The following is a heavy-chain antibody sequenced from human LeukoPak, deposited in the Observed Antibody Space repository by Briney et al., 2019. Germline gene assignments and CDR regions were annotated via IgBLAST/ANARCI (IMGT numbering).Heavy chain of an antibody. Sequence: GGSLRLSCAASGFTFSNYWMHWVRQAPGKGLVWVSRINTDGSSTSYADSVKGRLTISRDNAVNTLYLQMNSLRAEDTAVYYCAREVYTAMVLGHWFDPWGQGTLVTVSS. J-gene: IGHJ5*02. D-gene: IGHD5-18*01. V-gene: IGHV3-74*01. CDR2: INTDGSST. CDR1: GFTFSNYW. CDR3: AREVYTAMVLGHWFDP.